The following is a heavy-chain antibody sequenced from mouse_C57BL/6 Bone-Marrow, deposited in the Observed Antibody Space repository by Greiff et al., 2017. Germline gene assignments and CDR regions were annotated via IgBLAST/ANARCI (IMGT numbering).Heavy chain of an antibody. CDR1: GYTFTSYW. CDR3: ARVYGNYVDAMDY. CDR2: IDPNSGGT. J-gene: IGHJ4*01. V-gene: IGHV1-72*01. Sequence: VLLQQPGAELVKPGASVKLSCKASGYTFTSYWMHWVKQRPGRGLEWIGRIDPNSGGTKYIEPFKSKATLTVDKPSSTAYMQLSSLTSEDSAVYYCARVYGNYVDAMDYWGQGTSVTVSS. D-gene: IGHD2-1*01.